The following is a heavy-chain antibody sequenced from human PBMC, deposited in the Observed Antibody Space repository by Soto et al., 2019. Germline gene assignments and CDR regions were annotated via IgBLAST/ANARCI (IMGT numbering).Heavy chain of an antibody. CDR3: AREDRPGISYFDL. CDR2: IYHSGRT. V-gene: IGHV4-31*03. J-gene: IGHJ4*02. D-gene: IGHD2-2*01. CDR1: GDSLTNGTYY. Sequence: QVHLQESGPGLVQPSQTLSLTCTVSGDSLTNGTYYWTWIRQHPGKGLEWIGYIYHSGRTNYNPSLKSRISMSADTSENQFSLKLSSVTAADTAVYFCAREDRPGISYFDLWGQGTLVTVSS.